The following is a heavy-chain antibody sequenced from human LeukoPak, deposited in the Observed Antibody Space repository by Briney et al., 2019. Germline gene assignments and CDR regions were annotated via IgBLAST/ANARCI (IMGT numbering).Heavy chain of an antibody. D-gene: IGHD5-12*01. V-gene: IGHV1-69*06. CDR2: IIPIFGTA. CDR3: ARDAGGYDSNFDY. CDR1: GYTFTSNY. Sequence: GASVKVSCKAFGYTFTSNYMHWVRQAPGQGLEWMGGIIPIFGTANYAQKFQGRVTITADKSTSTAYMELSSLRSEDTAVYYCARDAGGYDSNFDYWGQGTLVTVSS. J-gene: IGHJ4*02.